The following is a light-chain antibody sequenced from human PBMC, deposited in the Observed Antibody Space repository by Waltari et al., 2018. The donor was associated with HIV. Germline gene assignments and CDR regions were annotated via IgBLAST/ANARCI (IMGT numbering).Light chain of an antibody. CDR2: DVS. V-gene: IGLV2-14*01. CDR3: SPYTSSFTLL. J-gene: IGLJ2*01. Sequence: QSALTQPASVSGSPGQSITIPCTGTSRDVGGYNYVSWYQQHPGKAPKVMIYDVSSRPSGVSNRFSGSKSGNTASLIISGLQAEDEADYYCSPYTSSFTLLFGGGTKLTVL. CDR1: SRDVGGYNY.